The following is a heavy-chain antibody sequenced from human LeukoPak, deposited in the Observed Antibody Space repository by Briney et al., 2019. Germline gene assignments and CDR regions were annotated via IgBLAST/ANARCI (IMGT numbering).Heavy chain of an antibody. Sequence: PSETLSLTCTVSGGSISSGSYYWSWIRQPAGKGLEWIGRIYTSGSTNYNPSLKSRVTISVDTSKNQFSLKLSSVTAADTAVYYCARDGHFWSGYSSNWFDPWGQGTLVTVSS. CDR3: ARDGHFWSGYSSNWFDP. V-gene: IGHV4-61*02. D-gene: IGHD3-3*02. CDR1: GGSISSGSYY. J-gene: IGHJ5*02. CDR2: IYTSGST.